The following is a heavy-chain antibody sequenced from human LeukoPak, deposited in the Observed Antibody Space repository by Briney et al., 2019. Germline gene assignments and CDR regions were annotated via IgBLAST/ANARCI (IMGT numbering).Heavy chain of an antibody. Sequence: ASVTVSCKASGYTFTGYYMHWVRQAPGQGLEWMGWINPNSGGTKYAQKFQGRVTLTRDTSMSRAYMELSTLRSDDTAVYYCAREREYSGYDSDYSGQGAPVTVSS. CDR1: GYTFTGYY. CDR3: AREREYSGYDSDY. V-gene: IGHV1-2*02. J-gene: IGHJ4*02. D-gene: IGHD5-12*01. CDR2: INPNSGGT.